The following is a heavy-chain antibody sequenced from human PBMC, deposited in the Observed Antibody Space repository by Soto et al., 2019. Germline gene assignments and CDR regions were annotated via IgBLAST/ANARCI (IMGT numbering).Heavy chain of an antibody. CDR2: IYNDGTYS. CDR1: GFIFKMYW. V-gene: IGHV3-74*01. D-gene: IGHD3-3*01. CDR3: IRGPRPISSGTDAY. Sequence: GGSLRLSCAASGFIFKMYWMHWVRQSPGKGLVWISRIYNDGTYSDYADSVRGRFTISRDNVNDTLYLQMNNLRAEDSGLYYCIRGPRPISSGTDAYSGQGTQDTVSS. J-gene: IGHJ4*02.